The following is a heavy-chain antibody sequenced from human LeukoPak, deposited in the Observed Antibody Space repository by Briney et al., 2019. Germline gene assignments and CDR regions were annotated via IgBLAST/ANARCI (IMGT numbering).Heavy chain of an antibody. Sequence: GASVKVSCKASGYTFTDYYIHWVRQAPGQGLEWMGWINPNSGGTNYAQKFQDRVTMTRGASISTAYTELSSLRSDDTALYYCARRGSGNYYNVYYFDYWSQGTLVTVSS. J-gene: IGHJ4*02. CDR3: ARRGSGNYYNVYYFDY. CDR2: INPNSGGT. V-gene: IGHV1-2*02. CDR1: GYTFTDYY. D-gene: IGHD3-10*01.